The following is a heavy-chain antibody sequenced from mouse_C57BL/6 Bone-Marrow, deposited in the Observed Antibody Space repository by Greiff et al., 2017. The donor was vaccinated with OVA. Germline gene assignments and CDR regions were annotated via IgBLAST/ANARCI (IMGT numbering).Heavy chain of an antibody. CDR3: ARQGGYDVAWFAY. Sequence: EVMLVESGGGLVKPGGSLKLSCAASGFTFSSYTMSWVRQTPEKRLEWVATISGGGGNTYYPDSVKGRFTISRDNAKNTLYLQMSSLRSEDTAFYYCARQGGYDVAWFAYWGQGTLVTVSA. CDR1: GFTFSSYT. V-gene: IGHV5-9*01. D-gene: IGHD2-2*01. CDR2: ISGGGGNT. J-gene: IGHJ3*01.